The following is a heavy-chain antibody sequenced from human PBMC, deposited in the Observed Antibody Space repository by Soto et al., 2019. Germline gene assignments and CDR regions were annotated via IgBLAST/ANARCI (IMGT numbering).Heavy chain of an antibody. D-gene: IGHD3-10*01. V-gene: IGHV4-39*01. CDR2: IYYDGAT. J-gene: IGHJ6*02. CDR1: PDSITSSGYY. CDR3: ARQDIAVSGAYFMDV. Sequence: SVTLSLTGTVSPDSITSSGYYWCWIWQTPRKGLGWSGSIYYDGATYYNPSFESRVFISVDASKYKFYLRLKSVTVADTATFYCARQDIAVSGAYFMDVWGRGTMVTVSS.